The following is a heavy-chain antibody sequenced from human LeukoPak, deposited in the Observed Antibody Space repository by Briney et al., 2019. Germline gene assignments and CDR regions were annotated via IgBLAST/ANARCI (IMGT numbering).Heavy chain of an antibody. J-gene: IGHJ5*02. CDR2: IYYSGST. CDR3: ARDRYSRFCAGDTCYSPGNWFDP. Sequence: SETLSLTCTVSGGSISSSSYYWGWIRQPPGKGLEWIGSIYYSGSTYYNPSFKSRVTISVDTSKNQFSLKLSSVTAADTAVYYCARDRYSRFCAGDTCYSPGNWFDPWGQGTLVTISS. V-gene: IGHV4-39*07. CDR1: GGSISSSSYY. D-gene: IGHD2-15*01.